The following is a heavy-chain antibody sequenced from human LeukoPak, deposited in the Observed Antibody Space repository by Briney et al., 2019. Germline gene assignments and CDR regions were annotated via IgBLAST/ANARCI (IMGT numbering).Heavy chain of an antibody. CDR3: ARDPGGSNWGAFDM. V-gene: IGHV3-74*01. CDR1: GFTFSSYW. CDR2: INSDGSST. J-gene: IGHJ3*02. D-gene: IGHD3-16*01. Sequence: SGGSLRLSCAASGFTFSSYWMHWVRQAPGKGLVWVSRINSDGSSTSYADSVKGRFTISRDNAKNTLYLQMNNLRAEDTAVYYCARDPGGSNWGAFDMWGQGTMVTVSS.